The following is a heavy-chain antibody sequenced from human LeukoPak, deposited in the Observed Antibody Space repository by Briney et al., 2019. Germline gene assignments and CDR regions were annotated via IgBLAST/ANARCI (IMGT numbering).Heavy chain of an antibody. CDR3: ARAAPASIAAAGTGRAFDI. CDR2: ISSSSSYI. V-gene: IGHV3-21*01. Sequence: RGSLRLSCAASGFTFSSYSMNWVRQAPGKGLEWVSSISSSSSYIYYADSVKGRFTISRDNAKNSLYLQMDSLRAEDTAVYYCARAAPASIAAAGTGRAFDIWGQGTMVTVSS. D-gene: IGHD6-13*01. J-gene: IGHJ3*02. CDR1: GFTFSSYS.